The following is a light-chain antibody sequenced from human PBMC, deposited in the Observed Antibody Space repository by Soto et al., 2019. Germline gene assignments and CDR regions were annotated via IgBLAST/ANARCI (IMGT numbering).Light chain of an antibody. V-gene: IGKV2-28*01. CDR2: LGS. Sequence: DIVMTQSPLSLPVTPGEPASISCRSSRSLLHSNGYNYLDWYLQKPGQSPQLLILLGSNRASGVPDRFSGSGSGTDFTLNISRVEAEDVGLYYCMQGVQMPPITFGQGTRLEIK. J-gene: IGKJ5*01. CDR1: RSLLHSNGYNY. CDR3: MQGVQMPPIT.